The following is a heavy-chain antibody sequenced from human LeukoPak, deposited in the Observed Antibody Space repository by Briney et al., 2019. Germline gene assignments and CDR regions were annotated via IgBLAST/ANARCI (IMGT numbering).Heavy chain of an antibody. J-gene: IGHJ4*02. CDR3: TRAPPGALDFDY. Sequence: ASVKVFCKASGYTFTDYCLHWVRQAPGQGLEWMGRINPNNGGTNYAQKFQGRVTMTKDTSITTAYMELNRLRSDDTAVYYCTRAPPGALDFDYWGQGTLVTVSS. CDR1: GYTFTDYC. CDR2: INPNNGGT. V-gene: IGHV1-2*06. D-gene: IGHD3-10*01.